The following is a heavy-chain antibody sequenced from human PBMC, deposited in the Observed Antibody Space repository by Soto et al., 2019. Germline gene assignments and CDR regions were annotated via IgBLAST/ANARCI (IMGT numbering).Heavy chain of an antibody. CDR2: IYYSGST. D-gene: IGHD5-12*01. CDR3: ARHVVVATIFWFDP. J-gene: IGHJ5*02. Sequence: PSETLSLTCTVSGGSISSSSYYWGWIRQPPGKGLEWIGSIYYSGSTYYNPSLKSRVTISVDTSKNQFSLKLSSVTAADTAVYYCARHVVVATIFWFDPWGQGTLVTVSS. CDR1: GGSISSSSYY. V-gene: IGHV4-39*01.